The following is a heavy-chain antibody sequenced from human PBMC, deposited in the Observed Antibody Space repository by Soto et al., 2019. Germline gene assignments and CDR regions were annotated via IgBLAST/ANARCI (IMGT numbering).Heavy chain of an antibody. CDR2: INAGNGNT. V-gene: IGHV1-3*01. CDR1: GYTFTNYA. D-gene: IGHD1-26*01. J-gene: IGHJ2*01. CDR3: ARGGSLYWYFDL. Sequence: ASVKVSCKASGYTFTNYARRWVRQAPGQRLEWMGWINAGNGNTKYSQKFQGRVTITRDTSASTAYMELSSLRSEDTAVYYCARGGSLYWYFDLWGRGTLVTVSS.